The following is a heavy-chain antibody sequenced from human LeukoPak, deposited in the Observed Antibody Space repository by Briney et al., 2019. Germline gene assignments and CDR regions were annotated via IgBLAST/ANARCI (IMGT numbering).Heavy chain of an antibody. Sequence: GGSLRLSCAASGFTFSSYAMSWVRQAPGKGLEWVSAISGSGGSIYYADSVKGRFTISRDNSKNTLYLQMNSLRAEDTAVYYCAKAEPLWFGELFHFDYWGQGTLVTVSS. D-gene: IGHD3-10*01. CDR3: AKAEPLWFGELFHFDY. CDR1: GFTFSSYA. V-gene: IGHV3-23*01. J-gene: IGHJ4*02. CDR2: ISGSGGSI.